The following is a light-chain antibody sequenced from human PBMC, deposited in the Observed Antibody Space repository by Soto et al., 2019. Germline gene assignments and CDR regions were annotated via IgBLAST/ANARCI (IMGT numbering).Light chain of an antibody. CDR2: DAS. J-gene: IGKJ4*01. CDR3: QQRSNWPA. Sequence: EIVLAQSPATLSLSPGERATVSCRASQSVSRNLAWYQQKPGQAPRLLIYDASNRATGIPARFSGSGSGTDFTLTISSLEPEDFAVYYCQQRSNWPAFGGGTKVDIK. CDR1: QSVSRN. V-gene: IGKV3-11*01.